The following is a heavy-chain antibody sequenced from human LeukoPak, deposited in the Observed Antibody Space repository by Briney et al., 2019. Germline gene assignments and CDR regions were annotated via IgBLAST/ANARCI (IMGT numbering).Heavy chain of an antibody. CDR1: GYTFTSYD. D-gene: IGHD3-10*01. V-gene: IGHV1-8*01. CDR2: MDPNSGNT. Sequence: ASVKVSCKASGYTFTSYDINWVRQATGQGLEWMGWMDPNSGNTGYALKFQGRVTMTRNTSISTAYMELSSLRSEDTAVYYCARGVGRGQRGEYGMDVWGQGTTVTVSS. CDR3: ARGVGRGQRGEYGMDV. J-gene: IGHJ6*02.